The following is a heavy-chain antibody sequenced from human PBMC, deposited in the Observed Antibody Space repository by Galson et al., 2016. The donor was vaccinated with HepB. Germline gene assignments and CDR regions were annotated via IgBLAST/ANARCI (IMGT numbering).Heavy chain of an antibody. D-gene: IGHD6-19*01. CDR3: AKDKTSGYSSGWYYFDY. J-gene: IGHJ4*02. CDR2: VRWNSGRL. V-gene: IGHV3-9*01. CDR1: GFRFDEYA. Sequence: SLRLSCAASGFRFDEYAIHWVRQAPGKGLEWVSGVRWNSGRLGYADSVKGRFTISRDNAKNSLYLQMYSLRAEDTALYYCAKDKTSGYSSGWYYFDYWGQGTLVTVSS.